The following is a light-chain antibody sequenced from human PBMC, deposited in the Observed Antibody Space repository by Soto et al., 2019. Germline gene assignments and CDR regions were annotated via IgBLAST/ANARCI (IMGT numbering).Light chain of an antibody. CDR2: EVS. J-gene: IGLJ1*01. CDR3: CSYAGSRRV. Sequence: QSVRTQPASVSGSPGQSITISCTGTSSDVGSYNLVSWYQQHPGKAPKLMIYEVSKRPSGVSNRFSGSKSGNTASLTISGLQAEDEADYYCCSYAGSRRVFGTGTKVTVL. V-gene: IGLV2-23*02. CDR1: SSDVGSYNL.